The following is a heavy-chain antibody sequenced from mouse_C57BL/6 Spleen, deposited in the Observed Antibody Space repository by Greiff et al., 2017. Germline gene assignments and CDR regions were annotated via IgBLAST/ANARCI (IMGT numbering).Heavy chain of an antibody. V-gene: IGHV3-6*01. J-gene: IGHJ4*01. CDR1: GYSITSGYY. CDR2: ISYDGSN. Sequence: VQLQQSGPGLVKPSQSLSLTCSVTGYSITSGYYWNWIRQFPGNKLEWMGYISYDGSNNYNPSLKNRISITRDTSKNQFFLKLNSVTTEDTATYYCARALYYGSSYYAMDYWGQGTSVTVSS. D-gene: IGHD1-1*01. CDR3: ARALYYGSSYYAMDY.